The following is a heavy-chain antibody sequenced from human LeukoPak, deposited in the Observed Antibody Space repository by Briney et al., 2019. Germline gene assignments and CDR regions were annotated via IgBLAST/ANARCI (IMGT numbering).Heavy chain of an antibody. Sequence: GGSLRLSCAASGFSFSSYSMNWVRQAPGKGLEWVSFVTSDSKNEDYEDAVKGRLTIPRDNVKNSLYLQLNRLRGEDTAVYYCARDGFCSSTGCYVMYWGQGTPVTLSS. CDR1: GFSFSSYS. V-gene: IGHV3-21*01. CDR3: ARDGFCSSTGCYVMY. D-gene: IGHD2-2*01. J-gene: IGHJ4*02. CDR2: VTSDSKNE.